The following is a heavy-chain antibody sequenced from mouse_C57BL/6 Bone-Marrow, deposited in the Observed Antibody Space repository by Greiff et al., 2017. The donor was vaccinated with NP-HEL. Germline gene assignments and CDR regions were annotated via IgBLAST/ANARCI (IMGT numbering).Heavy chain of an antibody. J-gene: IGHJ3*01. CDR1: GYSFTGYY. D-gene: IGHD1-1*01. Sequence: EVQLQQSGPELVKPGASVKISCKASGYSFTGYYMNWVKQSPEKSLEWIGEINPSTGGTTYNQKFKAKATLTVDKSSSTAYMQLKSLTSEDSAVYYCVHYYGSTWFAYWGQGTLVTVSA. V-gene: IGHV1-42*01. CDR3: VHYYGSTWFAY. CDR2: INPSTGGT.